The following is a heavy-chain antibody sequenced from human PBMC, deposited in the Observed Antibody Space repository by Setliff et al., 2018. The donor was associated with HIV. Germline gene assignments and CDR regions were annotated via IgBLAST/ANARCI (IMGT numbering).Heavy chain of an antibody. CDR2: IYTRGNT. CDR3: GIEGDDYNEY. D-gene: IGHD3-16*01. CDR1: GGSIASDIYY. J-gene: IGHJ4*02. Sequence: SETLSLTCTVSGGSIASDIYYWNWIRQPAGKGLEWIGRIYTRGNTNYNPSLKSRVTISVDTSKNQFSPKLSSVTAADTAVYYCGIEGDDYNEYWGQGTLVTVSS. V-gene: IGHV4-61*02.